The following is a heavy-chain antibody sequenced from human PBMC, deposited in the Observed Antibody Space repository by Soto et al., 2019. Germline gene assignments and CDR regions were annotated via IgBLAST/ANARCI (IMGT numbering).Heavy chain of an antibody. CDR2: INYDGSEK. CDR1: GFTFSNYW. Sequence: PGGSLRLSCAASGFTFSNYWMNWVRQAPGRGLEWVANINYDGSEKFYVDSVKGRFTISRDNAKNSLYLQMNSLRAEDTAVYYCARTYYYDSSGYPPEYYFDYWGQGTLVTVSS. V-gene: IGHV3-7*03. CDR3: ARTYYYDSSGYPPEYYFDY. D-gene: IGHD3-22*01. J-gene: IGHJ4*02.